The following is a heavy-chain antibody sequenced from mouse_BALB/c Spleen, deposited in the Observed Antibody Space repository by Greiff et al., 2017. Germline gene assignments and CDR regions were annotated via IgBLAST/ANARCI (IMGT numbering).Heavy chain of an antibody. CDR1: GYSITSDYA. CDR2: ISYSGST. J-gene: IGHJ3*01. CDR3: ARGDYGYWFAY. D-gene: IGHD1-2*01. V-gene: IGHV3-2*02. Sequence: EVQLQQSGPGLVKPSQSLSLTCTVTGYSITSDYAWNWIRQFPGNKLEWMGYISYSGSTSYNPSLKSRISITRDTSKNQFFLQLNSVTTEDTATYYCARGDYGYWFAYWGQGTLVTVSA.